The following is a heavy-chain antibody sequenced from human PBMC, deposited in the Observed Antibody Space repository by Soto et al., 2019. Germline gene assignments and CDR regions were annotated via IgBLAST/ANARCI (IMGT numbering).Heavy chain of an antibody. Sequence: ASVKVSCKASGYTFTGYYMHWVRQAPGQGLEWMGWINPNSGGTNYAQKFQGWVTMTRDTSISTAYMELSRLRSDDTAVYYCARAFSVAETLSCDYWGQGTLVTVSS. CDR3: ARAFSVAETLSCDY. CDR2: INPNSGGT. CDR1: GYTFTGYY. D-gene: IGHD6-19*01. V-gene: IGHV1-2*04. J-gene: IGHJ4*02.